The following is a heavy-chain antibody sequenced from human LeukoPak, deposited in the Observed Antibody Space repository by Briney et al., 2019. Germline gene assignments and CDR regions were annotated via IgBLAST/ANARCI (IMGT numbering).Heavy chain of an antibody. V-gene: IGHV1-18*01. CDR1: GYTFTSYG. CDR3: ARLITGTTEALVGWFDP. J-gene: IGHJ5*02. Sequence: ASVKVSCKASGYTFTSYGISWVRQAPGQGLEWMGWISAYNGNTNYAQKLQGRVTMTTDTSTSTAYMELRSLRSDDTAVYYCARLITGTTEALVGWFDPWGQGILVTVSS. CDR2: ISAYNGNT. D-gene: IGHD1-7*01.